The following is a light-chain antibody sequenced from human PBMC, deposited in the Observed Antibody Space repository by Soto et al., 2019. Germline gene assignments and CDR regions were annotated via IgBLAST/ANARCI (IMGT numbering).Light chain of an antibody. CDR3: QQYGSSGT. CDR2: GAS. J-gene: IGKJ1*01. Sequence: EIVLTQSPDTLSLSPGERATLSCRASQSVSSTSLAWYQQKPGQAPRLLMYGASNRATGIPDRFSGSGSGTDFTLTISRLEPEDFAVYYCQQYGSSGTFGQGTKVDIK. V-gene: IGKV3-20*01. CDR1: QSVSSTS.